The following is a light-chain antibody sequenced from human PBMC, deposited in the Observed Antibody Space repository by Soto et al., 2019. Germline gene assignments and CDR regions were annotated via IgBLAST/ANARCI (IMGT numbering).Light chain of an antibody. CDR1: SSNIGSHH. CDR3: AAWGDSLV. V-gene: IGLV1-47*01. CDR2: RSD. J-gene: IGLJ2*01. Sequence: QSVLSQPPSASGTPGQRVTIPCSGSSSNIGSHHVNWYQHLPGTAPKLLIYRSDQRPSGVPDRFTGSMSGTSASLGISGLRSEDEAVYYCAAWGDSLVFGGGTKLTVL.